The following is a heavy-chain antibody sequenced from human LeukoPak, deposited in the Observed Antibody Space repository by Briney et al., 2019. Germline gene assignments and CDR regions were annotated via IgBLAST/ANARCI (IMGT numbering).Heavy chain of an antibody. CDR3: AKDHNNRRSDVLRYFDY. D-gene: IGHD4-17*01. J-gene: IGHJ4*02. CDR1: GFTLSSHG. CDR2: ISGSIGST. V-gene: IGHV3-23*01. Sequence: PGGSLRLSCAASGFTLSSHGMSWLRQAAGKGLEGVSTISGSIGSTYYADSVKGRFAISRDNSKTTPYMQMNSLRAEGTAVYYCAKDHNNRRSDVLRYFDYWGQGTLVTVST.